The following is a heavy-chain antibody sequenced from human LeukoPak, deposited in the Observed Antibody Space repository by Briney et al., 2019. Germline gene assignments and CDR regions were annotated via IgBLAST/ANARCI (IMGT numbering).Heavy chain of an antibody. CDR3: AREIFGSGSYLDF. V-gene: IGHV3-33*01. Sequence: GGSLTLSCAASGLSFNTYAMHWVRQAPDRGLEWVALIWQYGSHKFYSNSVRGQFTISRDYNKNTVSLQNNNLRPEDTAVYYCAREIFGSGSYLDFWGQGTLVTVSS. CDR2: IWQYGSHK. D-gene: IGHD3-10*01. CDR1: GLSFNTYA. J-gene: IGHJ4*02.